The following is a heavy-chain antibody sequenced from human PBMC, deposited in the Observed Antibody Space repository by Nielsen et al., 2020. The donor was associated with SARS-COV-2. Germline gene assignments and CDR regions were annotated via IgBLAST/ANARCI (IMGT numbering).Heavy chain of an antibody. D-gene: IGHD3-10*01. V-gene: IGHV3-30*02. J-gene: IGHJ4*02. CDR3: AKSNVVRGIIGYYFEY. Sequence: DSVKGRFTISRDNFKNTLYLQMNSLRTEDTAVYYCAKSNVVRGIIGYYFEYWGRGTAVNVSP.